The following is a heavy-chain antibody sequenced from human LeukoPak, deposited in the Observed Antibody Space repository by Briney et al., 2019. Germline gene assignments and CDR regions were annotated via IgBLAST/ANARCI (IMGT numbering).Heavy chain of an antibody. CDR2: IIPIFGTA. D-gene: IGHD6-13*01. CDR3: ARDVGYIAAAGTST. V-gene: IGHV1-69*05. Sequence: SVKVSCKASGGTFSSYAISWVRQAPGRGLEWMGGIIPIFGTANYAQKFQGRVTITTDESTSTAYMELSSLRSEDTAVYYCARDVGYIAAAGTSTWGQGPLVTVSS. CDR1: GGTFSSYA. J-gene: IGHJ5*02.